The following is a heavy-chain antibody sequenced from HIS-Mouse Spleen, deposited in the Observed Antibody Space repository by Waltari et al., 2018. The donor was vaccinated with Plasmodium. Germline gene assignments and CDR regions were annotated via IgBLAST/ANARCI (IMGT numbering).Heavy chain of an antibody. CDR1: GFTFSSYA. CDR3: AREAGSGGLYYFDY. D-gene: IGHD3-10*01. V-gene: IGHV3-30-3*01. J-gene: IGHJ4*02. CDR2: ISYDGSNK. Sequence: QVQLVESGGGVVQPGRSLRLSCAASGFTFSSYAMHCVRQAPGKGLEWVAVISYDGSNKYYADSVKGRFTISRDNSKNTLYLQMNSLRAEDTAVYYCAREAGSGGLYYFDYWGQGTLVTVSS.